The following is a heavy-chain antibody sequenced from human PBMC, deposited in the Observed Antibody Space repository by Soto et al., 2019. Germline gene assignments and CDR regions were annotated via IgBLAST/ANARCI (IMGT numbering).Heavy chain of an antibody. CDR3: ARVEAPLIHSDHYYYGMDV. V-gene: IGHV3-33*01. Sequence: QVQLVESGGGVVRPGRSLRLACAASGFSFSTYGMHWVRQAPGKGLQWVAVIWYDGSNTYYADSVKGRFTISRDNSKNTLYLQMKNRRVEDTAVYYCARVEAPLIHSDHYYYGMDVWGQGTTVTVSS. CDR1: GFSFSTYG. J-gene: IGHJ6*02. CDR2: IWYDGSNT. D-gene: IGHD5-18*01.